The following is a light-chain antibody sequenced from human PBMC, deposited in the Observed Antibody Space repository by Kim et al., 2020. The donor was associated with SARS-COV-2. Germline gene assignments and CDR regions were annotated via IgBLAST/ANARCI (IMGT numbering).Light chain of an antibody. CDR2: AAS. CDR1: QDVRKD. Sequence: GDRVTITCRASQDVRKDLGWYQQKPGRAPRLLIYAASSLHTGVPSRFSGSGSGTDFALTISGLQPEDFATYYCLQDSDYPWTFGQGTKVDIK. J-gene: IGKJ1*01. V-gene: IGKV1-6*01. CDR3: LQDSDYPWT.